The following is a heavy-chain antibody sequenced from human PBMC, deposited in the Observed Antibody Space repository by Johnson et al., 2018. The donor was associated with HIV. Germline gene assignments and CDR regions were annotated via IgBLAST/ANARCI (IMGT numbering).Heavy chain of an antibody. CDR3: ANPNSGYALGLGAFDI. D-gene: IGHD5-12*01. V-gene: IGHV3-30*02. J-gene: IGHJ3*02. CDR2: IRYDGSNK. CDR1: GFTFSSYG. Sequence: QVQLVESGGGLVQPGGSLRLSCAASGFTFSSYGMHWVRQAPGKGLEWVAFIRYDGSNKYYADAVKGRFNISRDNSKTTLYLQMNSLRAEDTAVYYCANPNSGYALGLGAFDIWGQGTGVTVSS.